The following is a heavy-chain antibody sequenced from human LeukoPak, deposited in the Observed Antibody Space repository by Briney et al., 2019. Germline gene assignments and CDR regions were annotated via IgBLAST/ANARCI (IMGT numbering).Heavy chain of an antibody. J-gene: IGHJ6*03. Sequence: GGSLRLSCAASGFTFSNAWMSWVRQAPGKGLEWVCRIKSKTDGGTTDYAAPVKGRFTISRDDSKNTLYLQMNSLKTEDTAVYYCTTPPTAVVVPAATPDYYYYMDVWGKGTTVTVSS. CDR3: TTPPTAVVVPAATPDYYYYMDV. V-gene: IGHV3-15*01. CDR2: IKSKTDGGTT. CDR1: GFTFSNAW. D-gene: IGHD2-2*01.